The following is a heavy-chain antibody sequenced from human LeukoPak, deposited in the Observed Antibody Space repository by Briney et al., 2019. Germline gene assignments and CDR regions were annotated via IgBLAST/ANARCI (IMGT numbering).Heavy chain of an antibody. J-gene: IGHJ6*02. CDR3: ARDNWNYGSSMDV. Sequence: SETLSLTCTVSGGSFSSYYWSWIRQPPGKGLEWIGYIYYSGSTNYNPSLKSRVTISVDTSKNQFSLKLSSVTAADTAVYHCARDNWNYGSSMDVWGQGTTVTVCS. D-gene: IGHD1-7*01. V-gene: IGHV4-59*01. CDR1: GGSFSSYY. CDR2: IYYSGST.